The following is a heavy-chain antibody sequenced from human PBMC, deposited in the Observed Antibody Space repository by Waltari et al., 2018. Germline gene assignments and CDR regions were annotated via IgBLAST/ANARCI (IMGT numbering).Heavy chain of an antibody. CDR2: ISGSGRTS. J-gene: IGHJ3*02. D-gene: IGHD3-10*01. CDR3: AKGVWFGTKGDI. Sequence: EVQLLESGGGLVQPGGSLSLSCAASGFTFSSNAMTWVRQAPGKGLEWVSAISGSGRTSASAASVKGRFTISRYNSKNTLYLQMNSLRAEDTAVYYCAKGVWFGTKGDIWGQGTMVTVSS. CDR1: GFTFSSNA. V-gene: IGHV3-23*01.